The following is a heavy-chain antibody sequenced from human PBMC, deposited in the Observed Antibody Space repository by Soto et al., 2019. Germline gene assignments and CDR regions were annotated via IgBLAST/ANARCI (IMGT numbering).Heavy chain of an antibody. CDR2: LSSTGTAK. V-gene: IGHV3-48*02. CDR3: AIDYDIYYGMDV. CDR1: DLAFIVHS. Sequence: GGSLRLSCTASDLAFIVHSMDWCRRAPGKGLKWVSYLSSTGTAKYYADSGRGRFTIARYNVKYSLYLQMNSLTDEDTALYYCAIDYDIYYGMDVWGQGTTVTVSS. J-gene: IGHJ6*02. D-gene: IGHD3-9*01.